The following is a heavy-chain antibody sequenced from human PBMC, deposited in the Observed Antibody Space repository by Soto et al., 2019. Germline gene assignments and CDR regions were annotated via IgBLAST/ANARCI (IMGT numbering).Heavy chain of an antibody. V-gene: IGHV3-11*01. CDR1: KFIFSDYY. Sequence: GGSLRLSCAASKFIFSDYYMSWIRQAPGKGLEWVSYISNSGTTIYYADSVKGRFTISRDNAKKSLYLQMNSLRAEDTAVYYCARDTLPTDFGLGWDVWGQGTTVTVSS. CDR3: ARDTLPTDFGLGWDV. CDR2: ISNSGTTI. D-gene: IGHD4-17*01. J-gene: IGHJ6*02.